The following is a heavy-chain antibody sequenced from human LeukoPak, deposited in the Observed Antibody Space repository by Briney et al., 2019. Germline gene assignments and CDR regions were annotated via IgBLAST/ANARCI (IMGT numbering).Heavy chain of an antibody. Sequence: PSETLSLTCTVSGGSISSSSYYWGWIRQPAGKGLEWIGRIYTSGTTHYNPSLKSRVTMSVDTSKNQFSLNLSSVTAADTAVYYCARGSAVNDAFDIWGQGTMVTVS. D-gene: IGHD6-19*01. V-gene: IGHV4-61*02. J-gene: IGHJ3*02. CDR1: GGSISSSSYY. CDR3: ARGSAVNDAFDI. CDR2: IYTSGTT.